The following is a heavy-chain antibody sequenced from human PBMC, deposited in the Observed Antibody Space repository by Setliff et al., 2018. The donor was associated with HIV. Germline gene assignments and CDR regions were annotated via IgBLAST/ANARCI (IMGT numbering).Heavy chain of an antibody. CDR1: GGSFREYY. CDR3: ARGATLLPGYSDRWEYFYMDV. J-gene: IGHJ6*03. CDR2: INHSGST. Sequence: SETLSLTCAVYGGSFREYYWSWIRQSPGKGLEWIGEINHSGSTHYNPPLKSRATISIDQSKNQFSPRLNSVTAADTAVYYCARGATLLPGYSDRWEYFYMDVWGKGTTVTVSS. V-gene: IGHV4-34*01. D-gene: IGHD5-12*01.